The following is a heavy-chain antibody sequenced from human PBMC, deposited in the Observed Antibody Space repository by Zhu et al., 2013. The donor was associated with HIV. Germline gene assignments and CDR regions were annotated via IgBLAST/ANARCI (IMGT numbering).Heavy chain of an antibody. CDR3: AADIGYQLLCNY. CDR2: IVVGSGNT. V-gene: IGHV1-58*01. Sequence: QMQLVQSGPEVKKPGTSVKVSCKASGFTFTSSAVQWVRQARGQRLEWIGWIVVGSGNTNYAQKFQERVTITRDMSTSTAYMELSSLRSEDTAVYYCAADIGYQLLCNYWGQGTLVTVSS. CDR1: GFTFTSSA. D-gene: IGHD2-2*01. J-gene: IGHJ4*02.